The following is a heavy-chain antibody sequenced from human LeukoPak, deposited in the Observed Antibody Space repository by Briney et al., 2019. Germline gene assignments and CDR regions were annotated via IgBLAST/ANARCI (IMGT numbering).Heavy chain of an antibody. CDR3: ARDEPLGIGATQIDAFDI. D-gene: IGHD7-27*01. CDR2: IIPIFGTA. Sequence: SVKVSCKASGGTFSSYAISWVRQAPGQGLEWMGGIIPIFGTANYAQKFQGRVTITADESTSTAYMELSSLRSEDTAVYYCARDEPLGIGATQIDAFDIWGQGTMVTVPS. V-gene: IGHV1-69*13. CDR1: GGTFSSYA. J-gene: IGHJ3*02.